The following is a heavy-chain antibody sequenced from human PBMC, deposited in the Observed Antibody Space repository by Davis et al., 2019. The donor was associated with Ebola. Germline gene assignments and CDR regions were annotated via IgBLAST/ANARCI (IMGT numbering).Heavy chain of an antibody. CDR1: GGSISSYY. J-gene: IGHJ4*02. Sequence: SETLSLTCTVSGGSISSYYCSWIRQPPGKGLEWIGYIYYSGSTNYNPSLKSRVTISVDTSKNQFSLRLTSVTAADTAVYFCARSHSDWLLPFDYWGQRTLATVSS. CDR2: IYYSGST. CDR3: ARSHSDWLLPFDY. V-gene: IGHV4-59*01. D-gene: IGHD3-9*01.